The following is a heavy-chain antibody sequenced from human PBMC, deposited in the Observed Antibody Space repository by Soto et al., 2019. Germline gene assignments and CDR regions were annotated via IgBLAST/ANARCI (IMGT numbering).Heavy chain of an antibody. CDR2: IIPIFGTA. CDR3: ATVFSGYSSGWYGWFDP. CDR1: GGTLSSYA. J-gene: IGHJ5*02. D-gene: IGHD6-19*01. V-gene: IGHV1-69*13. Sequence: SVKVSCKASGGTLSSYAISWVRQAPGQGLEWMGGIIPIFGTANYAQKFQGRVTITADESTSTAYMELSSLRSEDTAVYYCATVFSGYSSGWYGWFDPWGQGTLVTVSS.